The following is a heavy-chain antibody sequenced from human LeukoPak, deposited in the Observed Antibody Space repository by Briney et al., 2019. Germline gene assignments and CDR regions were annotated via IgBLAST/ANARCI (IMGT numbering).Heavy chain of an antibody. CDR2: INSDGSST. CDR1: GFTFSNYW. Sequence: GGSLRLSCTASGFTFSNYWMHWVRQAPGEGLVWVSRINSDGSSTSYADSVKGRFTISRDNAKNTLYLQMNSLRAEDTAVYYCAREVGSGNSDRYFDYWGQGTLVTVSS. V-gene: IGHV3-74*01. CDR3: AREVGSGNSDRYFDY. D-gene: IGHD3-10*01. J-gene: IGHJ4*02.